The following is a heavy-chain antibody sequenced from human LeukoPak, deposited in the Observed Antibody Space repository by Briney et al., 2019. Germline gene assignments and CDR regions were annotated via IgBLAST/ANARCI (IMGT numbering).Heavy chain of an antibody. CDR3: AKDRHYHDSSGYYGSFDY. V-gene: IGHV3-23*01. J-gene: IGHJ4*02. Sequence: PGGSLRLSCAASGFTFSSYAMSWVRQAPGKGLEWVSAISGSGGSTYYADSVKGRFTISRDNSKNTLYLQMSSLRAEDTAVYYFAKDRHYHDSSGYYGSFDYWGQGTPVTVSS. CDR1: GFTFSSYA. CDR2: ISGSGGST. D-gene: IGHD3-22*01.